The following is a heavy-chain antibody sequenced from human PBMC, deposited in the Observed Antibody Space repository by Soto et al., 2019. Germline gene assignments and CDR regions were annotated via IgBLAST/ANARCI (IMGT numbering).Heavy chain of an antibody. CDR2: ISAYNGNT. CDR1: GYTFTSYG. V-gene: IGHV1-18*01. D-gene: IGHD6-19*01. J-gene: IGHJ6*02. Sequence: ASVKVSCKASGYTFTSYGITWVRQAPGQGLEWMGWISAYNGNTNYAQKLQGRVTMTTDTSTSTAYMELRSLRSDDTAVYYCARDAQYSSVWSDYYYYGMDVWGQGTTVTVSS. CDR3: ARDAQYSSVWSDYYYYGMDV.